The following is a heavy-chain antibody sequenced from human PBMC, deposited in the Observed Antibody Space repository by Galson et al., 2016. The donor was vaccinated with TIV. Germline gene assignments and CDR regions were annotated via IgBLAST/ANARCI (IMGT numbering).Heavy chain of an antibody. CDR2: IVPLSSRV. Sequence: SVKVSCKASGGVFNNYAINWVRQAPGQGLEWMGGIVPLSSRVTYAPTFQGRMTITAGGKSFMVLKSLTSEDTAVYYCAGKMGGGHALHAWGQGTLVTVS. CDR1: GGVFNNYA. J-gene: IGHJ3*01. CDR3: AGKMGGGHALHA. D-gene: IGHD3-16*01. V-gene: IGHV1-69*13.